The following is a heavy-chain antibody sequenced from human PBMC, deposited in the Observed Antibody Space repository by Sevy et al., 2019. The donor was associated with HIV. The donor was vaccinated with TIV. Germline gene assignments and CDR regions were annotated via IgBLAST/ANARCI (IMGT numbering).Heavy chain of an antibody. CDR1: GGSISSYY. D-gene: IGHD3-22*01. V-gene: IGHV4-4*07. CDR2: IYTSGST. Sequence: SETLSLTCTVSGGSISSYYWSWIRQPAGKGLEWIGRIYTSGSTNYNPSLKSRVTMSVDTSKNQFSLKLGSVTAADTAVYYCARNYYDSSGSYYYYGMDVWGQGTTVTVSS. J-gene: IGHJ6*02. CDR3: ARNYYDSSGSYYYYGMDV.